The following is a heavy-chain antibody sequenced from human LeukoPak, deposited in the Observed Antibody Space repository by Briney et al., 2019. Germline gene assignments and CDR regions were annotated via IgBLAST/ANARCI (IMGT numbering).Heavy chain of an antibody. CDR2: IYTSGST. J-gene: IGHJ6*03. D-gene: IGHD5-18*01. Sequence: PSQTLSLTCTVSGGSISSGSYYWSWIRQPPGKRLEWIGRIYTSGSTNYNPSLKSRVTISVDTSKNQFSLKLSSVTAADTAVYYCARGTAHYMDVWGKGTTVTVSS. V-gene: IGHV4-61*02. CDR1: GGSISSGSYY. CDR3: ARGTAHYMDV.